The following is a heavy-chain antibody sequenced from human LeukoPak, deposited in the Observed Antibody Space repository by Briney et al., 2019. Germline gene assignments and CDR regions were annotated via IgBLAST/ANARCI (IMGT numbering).Heavy chain of an antibody. CDR1: GFTFSSSA. Sequence: GGSLRLSCAASGFTFSSSAMSWVRQAPGKGLGWVSALDGGGETTYYADSVKGRFTISRDNSKNTLYLQLTSLGVDDTAVYYCAKVATWTYFDSWGQGTLVTVSS. V-gene: IGHV3-23*01. J-gene: IGHJ4*02. D-gene: IGHD3/OR15-3a*01. CDR3: AKVATWTYFDS. CDR2: LDGGGETT.